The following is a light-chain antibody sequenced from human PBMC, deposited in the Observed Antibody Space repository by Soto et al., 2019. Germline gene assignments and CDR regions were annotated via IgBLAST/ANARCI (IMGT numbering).Light chain of an antibody. J-gene: IGKJ1*01. Sequence: EIVMTQSPATLSVSPGXRATLSCRAGQSLSGNLAWYQQKPGQAPRLLIYGASTRATGIPARFSGSGSGTEFTLTLSSLQSVVFAGCYWRNNNNLWTSVHG. V-gene: IGKV3-15*01. CDR2: GAS. CDR1: QSLSGN. CDR3: RNNNNLWT.